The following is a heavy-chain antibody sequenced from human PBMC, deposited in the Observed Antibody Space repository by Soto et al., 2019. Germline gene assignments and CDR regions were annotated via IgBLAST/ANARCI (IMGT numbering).Heavy chain of an antibody. CDR2: IKSNADGGTT. CDR1: GFTFSNAW. V-gene: IGHV3-15*01. D-gene: IGHD6-13*01. CDR3: TTGIAYSSIKYYFDY. Sequence: EVQLVESGGGLVKPGGSLRVSCAASGFTFSNAWMNWVRQAPGKGLEWVGRIKSNADGGTTDYAAPVKGRFTISRDDSKTTLYLQMNSLKTEDTAVYYCTTGIAYSSIKYYFDYWGQGTLVTVSS. J-gene: IGHJ4*02.